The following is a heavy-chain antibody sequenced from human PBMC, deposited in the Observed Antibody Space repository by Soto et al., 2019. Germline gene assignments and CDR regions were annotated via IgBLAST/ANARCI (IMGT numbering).Heavy chain of an antibody. D-gene: IGHD3-22*01. CDR1: GGSISSGDYY. V-gene: IGHV4-30-4*01. J-gene: IGHJ4*02. CDR3: ARDKRHFDSSGYLHYFDY. Sequence: SETLSLTCTVSGGSISSGDYYWSWIRQPPGKGLEWIGYIYYSGSTYYNPSLKSRFTMSVDTSKNQFSLKLRSATAADTAVYYCARDKRHFDSSGYLHYFDYWGQGTLVTVSS. CDR2: IYYSGST.